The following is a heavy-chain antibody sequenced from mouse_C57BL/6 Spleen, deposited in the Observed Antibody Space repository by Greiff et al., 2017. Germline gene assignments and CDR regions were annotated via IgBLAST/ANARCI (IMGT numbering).Heavy chain of an antibody. CDR2: ISYDGSN. Sequence: EVQRVESGPGLVKPSQSLSLTCSVTGYSITSGYYWNWIRQFPGNKLEWMGYISYDGSNNYNPSLKNRISITRDTSKNQFFLKLNSVTTEDTATYYCARWDYYGSSLDYWGQGTTLTVSS. V-gene: IGHV3-6*01. D-gene: IGHD1-1*01. CDR1: GYSITSGYY. CDR3: ARWDYYGSSLDY. J-gene: IGHJ2*01.